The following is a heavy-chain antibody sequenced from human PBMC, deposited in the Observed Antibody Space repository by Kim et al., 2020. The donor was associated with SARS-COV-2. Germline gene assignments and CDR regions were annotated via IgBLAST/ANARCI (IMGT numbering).Heavy chain of an antibody. V-gene: IGHV3-48*03. D-gene: IGHD3-3*01. J-gene: IGHJ4*02. Sequence: DAVKGRYTNSRDNAKNSLYLQMNSLRAEDTDVYYCARRLNYVFWSGLIDYWGQGTLVTVSS. CDR3: ARRLNYVFWSGLIDY.